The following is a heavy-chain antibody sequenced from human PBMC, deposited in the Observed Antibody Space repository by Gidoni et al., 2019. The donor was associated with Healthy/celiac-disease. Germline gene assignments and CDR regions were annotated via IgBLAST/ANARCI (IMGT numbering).Heavy chain of an antibody. D-gene: IGHD2-2*01. CDR3: AKEMRIVVVPADDY. V-gene: IGHV3-23*01. Sequence: EVQLLESGGGLVQPGGSLRRSCAASGVTLSSYAMSWVRQAPGKGLEWVSAISGSGGSTYYADSVKGRFTISRDNSKNTLYLQMNSLRAEDTAVYYCAKEMRIVVVPADDYWGQGTLVTVSS. CDR2: ISGSGGST. J-gene: IGHJ4*02. CDR1: GVTLSSYA.